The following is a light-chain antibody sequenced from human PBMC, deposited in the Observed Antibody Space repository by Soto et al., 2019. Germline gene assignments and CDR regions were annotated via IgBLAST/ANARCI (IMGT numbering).Light chain of an antibody. Sequence: EIVLTQSPGTLSLSPGERATLSCRASQYVSTTFFAWYQQKPVQAPRLLIYGTSNRATGIPDRFSGSGSGTDFTLTISRPEPEDFAVYYCQQYGSSPLTFGGGTRMEIK. CDR3: QQYGSSPLT. CDR2: GTS. V-gene: IGKV3-20*01. CDR1: QYVSTTF. J-gene: IGKJ4*01.